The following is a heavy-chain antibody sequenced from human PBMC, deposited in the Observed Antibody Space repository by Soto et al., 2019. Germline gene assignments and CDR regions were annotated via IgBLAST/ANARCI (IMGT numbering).Heavy chain of an antibody. CDR2: ISAYNGNT. J-gene: IGHJ5*02. CDR1: GYTFTSYG. D-gene: IGHD6-13*01. CDR3: ARGIAAAGFNWFDP. V-gene: IGHV1-18*04. Sequence: ASVKVSCKAAGYTFTSYGISWVRQAPGQGLEWMGWISAYNGNTNYAQKLQGRVTMTTDTSTSTAYMELRSLRSDDTAVYYCARGIAAAGFNWFDPWGPGTLVTVYS.